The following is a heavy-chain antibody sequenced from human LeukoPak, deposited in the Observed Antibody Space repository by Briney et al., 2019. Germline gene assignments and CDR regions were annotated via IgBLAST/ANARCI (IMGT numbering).Heavy chain of an antibody. J-gene: IGHJ4*02. CDR1: GFTFSSYA. CDR3: ARVGARDDY. CDR2: IRGNGGRT. V-gene: IGHV3-23*01. Sequence: PGGSLRLSCAASGFTFSSYAMSWVRQAPGKGLEWVSGIRGNGGRTYYPDSVKGRFTISRDNSRNSLYLQMNSLRVEDTAVYYCARVGARDDYWGQGTLVTVSS.